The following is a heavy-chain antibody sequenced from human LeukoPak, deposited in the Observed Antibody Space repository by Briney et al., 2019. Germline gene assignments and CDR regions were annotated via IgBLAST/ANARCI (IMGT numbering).Heavy chain of an antibody. D-gene: IGHD1-26*01. CDR2: ISSSGSTI. V-gene: IGHV3-48*03. CDR1: RVTISSYE. Sequence: PGGSLTLSCAASRVTISSYEMNWVRQAPGKGLEWVSYISSSGSTIYYAVSVRDRLSSSRDNAKNSLYLQMISLRAEDTAVYYCARAGWDEGHFDNWGQGTLVTVSS. J-gene: IGHJ4*02. CDR3: ARAGWDEGHFDN.